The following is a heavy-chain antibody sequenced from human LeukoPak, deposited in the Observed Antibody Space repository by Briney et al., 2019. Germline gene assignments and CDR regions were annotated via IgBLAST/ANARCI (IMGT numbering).Heavy chain of an antibody. CDR3: ARDLFDQNWFDP. CDR2: IIPIFGTA. J-gene: IGHJ5*02. D-gene: IGHD3-9*01. CDR1: GGTFSSYA. Sequence: GASVKVSCKASGGTFSSYAISWVRQAPGQGLEWMGGIIPIFGTANYAQKFQGRVTITADESTSTAYMELSSLRSEDTAVYYCARDLFDQNWFDPWGQGTLVTVSS. V-gene: IGHV1-69*13.